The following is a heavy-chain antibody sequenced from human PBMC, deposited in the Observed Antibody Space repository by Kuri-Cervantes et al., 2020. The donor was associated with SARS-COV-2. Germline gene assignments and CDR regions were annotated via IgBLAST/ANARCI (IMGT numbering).Heavy chain of an antibody. CDR1: GFTFSDYY. CDR2: IYSGGST. V-gene: IGHV3-66*02. D-gene: IGHD2-15*01. J-gene: IGHJ4*02. Sequence: GESLKISCAASGFTFSDYYMSWIRQAPGKGLEWVSVIYSGGSTYYADSVKGRFTISRDNSKNTLYLQMNSLRAEDTAVYYCAKDQHGIVVVVAAIDYWGQGALVTVSS. CDR3: AKDQHGIVVVVAAIDY.